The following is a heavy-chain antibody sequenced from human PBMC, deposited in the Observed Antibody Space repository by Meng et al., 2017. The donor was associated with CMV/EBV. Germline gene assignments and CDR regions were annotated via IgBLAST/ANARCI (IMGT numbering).Heavy chain of an antibody. D-gene: IGHD3-3*01. CDR3: ARDEYDFWSGYLYYFDY. CDR2: INSDGSST. CDR1: GFTFSSYW. Sequence: GESLKISCAASGFTFSSYWMHWVRQAPGKGLVWVSRINSDGSSTSYADSVKGRFTISRDNAKNTLYLQMNSLRAEDTAVYYCARDEYDFWSGYLYYFDYWARERWSPSPQ. J-gene: IGHJ4*02. V-gene: IGHV3-74*01.